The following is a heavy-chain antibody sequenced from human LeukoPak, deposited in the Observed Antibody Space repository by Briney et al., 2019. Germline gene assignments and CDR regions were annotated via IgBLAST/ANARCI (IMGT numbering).Heavy chain of an antibody. CDR1: GGFLSVYY. J-gene: IGHJ5*02. V-gene: IGHV4-34*01. D-gene: IGHD6-13*01. Sequence: SETLSLTCAVYGGFLSVYYWSWIRRPSGRGREWVGEIQDGGSTNYNPSLNNRLTISVDTSKNQFSLKLSSVTAADTAVYYCARERVPIGAAAGTRWFDPWGQRTLVTVSS. CDR3: ARERVPIGAAAGTRWFDP. CDR2: IQDGGST.